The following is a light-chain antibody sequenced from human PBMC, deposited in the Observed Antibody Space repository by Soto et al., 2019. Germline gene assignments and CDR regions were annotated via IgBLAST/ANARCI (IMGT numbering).Light chain of an antibody. CDR1: HSVSSAY. J-gene: IGKJ1*01. CDR2: GAS. Sequence: IVLTQSPATLSLSPGERATLSCRASHSVSSAYLAWYQQKPGQPPRLLIYGASSRATGIPARFSGSASGTDFTLTISRLEPEDVAVYYCQQYGSSPRTFGQGTKVDIK. CDR3: QQYGSSPRT. V-gene: IGKV3-20*01.